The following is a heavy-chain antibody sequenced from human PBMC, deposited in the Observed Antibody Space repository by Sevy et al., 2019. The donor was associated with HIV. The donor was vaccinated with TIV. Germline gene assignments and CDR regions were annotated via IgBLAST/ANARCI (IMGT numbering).Heavy chain of an antibody. CDR1: GYTFTSYG. J-gene: IGHJ3*02. V-gene: IGHV1-18*01. Sequence: ASVKVSCKASGYTFTSYGISWVRQAPGQGLEWMGWISAYNGNTNYAQKLQGRVTMTTDTSTSTAYMELRSLRSDDTAVYYCARVMGALTGGRNVAFDIWGQGTMVTVSS. CDR2: ISAYNGNT. CDR3: ARVMGALTGGRNVAFDI. D-gene: IGHD7-27*01.